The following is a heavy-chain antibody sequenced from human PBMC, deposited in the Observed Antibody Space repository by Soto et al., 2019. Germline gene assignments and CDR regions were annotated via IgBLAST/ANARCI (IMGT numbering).Heavy chain of an antibody. D-gene: IGHD3-16*01. CDR3: GSDGGEIWNNIFYYSGMDV. Sequence: SETLSLTCTVSGASLSLLYWSWVRQSPGKGLEWIGYIYYNGSATYNPSSRSRVTIAINTSTSQFSLMLTSMTAADTAVYYCGSDGGEIWNNIFYYSGMDVWGQGTTVTVSS. CDR1: GASLSLLY. J-gene: IGHJ6*02. V-gene: IGHV4-59*01. CDR2: IYYNGSA.